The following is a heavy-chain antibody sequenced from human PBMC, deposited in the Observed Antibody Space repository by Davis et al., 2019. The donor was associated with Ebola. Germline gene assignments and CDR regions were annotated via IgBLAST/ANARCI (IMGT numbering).Heavy chain of an antibody. CDR2: IIPIFGTA. D-gene: IGHD5-12*01. J-gene: IGHJ4*02. CDR1: GTFSSYA. V-gene: IGHV1-69*06. Sequence: SVKVSCKAGGTFSSYAISWVRQAPGQGLEWMGGIIPIFGTANYAQKFQGRVTITADKSTSTAYMELSSLRSEDTAVYYSARDPRPFIVATGYFDYWGQGTLVTVSS. CDR3: ARDPRPFIVATGYFDY.